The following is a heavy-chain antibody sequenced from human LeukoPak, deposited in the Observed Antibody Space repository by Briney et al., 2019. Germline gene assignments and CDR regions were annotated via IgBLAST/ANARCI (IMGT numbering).Heavy chain of an antibody. J-gene: IGHJ6*03. CDR3: ARGPGLRGGYYYYYYMDV. CDR2: INHSGST. D-gene: IGHD3-16*01. Sequence: SETLSLTCAVYGGSFSGYYWSWIRQPPGKGLEWIGEINHSGSTNYNPSLKSRVTISVDTSKNQFSLKLSSVTAADTAVYYCARGPGLRGGYYYYYYMDVWGKGTTVTVSS. V-gene: IGHV4-34*01. CDR1: GGSFSGYY.